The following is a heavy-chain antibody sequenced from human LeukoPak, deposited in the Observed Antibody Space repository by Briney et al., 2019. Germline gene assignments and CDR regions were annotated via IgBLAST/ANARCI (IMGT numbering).Heavy chain of an antibody. CDR3: ARGPRAFDI. J-gene: IGHJ3*02. CDR1: GFTFSDYT. CDR2: ISSTNTYI. Sequence: PGGSLRLSCAASGFTFSDYTLNWVRQAPGKGLEWVSSISSTNTYIYYTDSVKGRFTISRDNAKNSLYLQMNSLTAEDTAIYYCARGPRAFDIWGQGTMVTVSS. V-gene: IGHV3-21*01.